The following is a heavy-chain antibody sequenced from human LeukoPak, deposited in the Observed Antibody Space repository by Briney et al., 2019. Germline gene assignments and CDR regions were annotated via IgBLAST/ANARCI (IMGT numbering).Heavy chain of an antibody. D-gene: IGHD3-22*01. CDR3: ARDEGGYPDP. CDR1: GFTFSGYA. V-gene: IGHV3-30-3*01. J-gene: IGHJ5*02. CDR2: ISYDGSNK. Sequence: GGSLRLSCAASGFTFSGYAMHWVRQAPGKGLEWVAVISYDGSNKYYADSVKGRFTISRDNSKNTLYLQMNSLRAEDTAVYYCARDEGGYPDPWGQGTLVTVSS.